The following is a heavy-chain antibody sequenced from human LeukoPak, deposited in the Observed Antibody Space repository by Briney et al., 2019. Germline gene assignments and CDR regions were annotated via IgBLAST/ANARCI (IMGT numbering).Heavy chain of an antibody. CDR1: GYSISSGYY. V-gene: IGHV4-38-2*02. CDR3: ARGPYYYDSSGYLIPFDY. J-gene: IGHJ4*02. D-gene: IGHD3-22*01. Sequence: SETLSLTCTVSGYSISSGYYWGWIRQPPGKGLEWIGSIYHSGSTYYNPSLKSRVTISVDTSKNQFSLKLSSVTAADTAVYYCARGPYYYDSSGYLIPFDYWGQGTLVTVSS. CDR2: IYHSGST.